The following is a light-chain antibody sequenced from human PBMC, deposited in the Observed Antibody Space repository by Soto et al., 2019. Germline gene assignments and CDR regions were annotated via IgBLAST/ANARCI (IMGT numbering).Light chain of an antibody. CDR1: SSDVGGCNY. Sequence: QSVLSQPASVSGAPGQSITISCTGNSSDVGGCNYVSWYQQHPGRAPKLMIYDVTNRPSGVSNRFSGSKSGNTASLTITGLQGEYEADYYCTSYTSSGTLYVFGTGTKVTVL. V-gene: IGLV2-14*01. J-gene: IGLJ1*01. CDR2: DVT. CDR3: TSYTSSGTLYV.